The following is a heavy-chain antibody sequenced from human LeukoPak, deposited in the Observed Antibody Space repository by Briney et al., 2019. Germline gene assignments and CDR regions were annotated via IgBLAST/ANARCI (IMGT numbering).Heavy chain of an antibody. J-gene: IGHJ4*02. D-gene: IGHD3-22*01. V-gene: IGHV1-18*01. CDR1: GYTFTSYG. CDR2: ISAYNGNT. CDR3: ARDQGWLNYYDSSGYIDY. Sequence: ASVKVSCKASGYTFTSYGISWVRQAPGQGVEWMGWISAYNGNTNYAQKLQGRVTMTTDTSTSTAYMELRSLRSDDTAVYYCARDQGWLNYYDSSGYIDYWGQGTLVTVSS.